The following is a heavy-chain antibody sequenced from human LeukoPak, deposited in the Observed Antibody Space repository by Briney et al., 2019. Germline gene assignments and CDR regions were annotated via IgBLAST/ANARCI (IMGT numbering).Heavy chain of an antibody. CDR3: ARDEYYYGSGSYYRLPDAFDI. Sequence: SGGSLRLSCAASGFTFSTYEMNWVRQAPGKGREGVSYISISGSTIYYADSVKGRFTISRDNAKNSLYLQMNSLRAEDTAVYYCARDEYYYGSGSYYRLPDAFDIWGQGTMVTVSS. D-gene: IGHD3-10*01. CDR1: GFTFSTYE. CDR2: ISISGSTI. J-gene: IGHJ3*02. V-gene: IGHV3-48*03.